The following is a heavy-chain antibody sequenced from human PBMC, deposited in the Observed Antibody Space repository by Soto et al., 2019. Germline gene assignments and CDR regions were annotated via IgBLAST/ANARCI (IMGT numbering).Heavy chain of an antibody. V-gene: IGHV1-18*04. CDR3: PRGLGIAAAGTAH. J-gene: IGHJ4*02. CDR2: ISAYNGNT. CDR1: GYTFTSYG. Sequence: ASVKVSCKASGYTFTSYGISWVRQAPGQGLEXMGWISAYNGNTNYAQKLQGRVTMTPDTSTTKGYMELRSLRPDDTAVYSRPRGLGIAAAGTAHWGQGTRVTVSS. D-gene: IGHD6-13*01.